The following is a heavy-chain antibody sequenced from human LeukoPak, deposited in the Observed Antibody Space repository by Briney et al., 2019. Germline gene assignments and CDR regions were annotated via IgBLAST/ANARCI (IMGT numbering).Heavy chain of an antibody. J-gene: IGHJ5*02. CDR2: IYTSGST. CDR1: GGSISSYY. D-gene: IGHD4-17*01. Sequence: SETLSLTCTVSGGSISSYYWSWIRQPAGKGLEWIGRIYTSGSTNYNPSLKSRVTISVDTSKHQFSLKLSSVTAADTAVYYCARGGNGDYGAHGWFDPWGQGTLVTVSS. CDR3: ARGGNGDYGAHGWFDP. V-gene: IGHV4-4*07.